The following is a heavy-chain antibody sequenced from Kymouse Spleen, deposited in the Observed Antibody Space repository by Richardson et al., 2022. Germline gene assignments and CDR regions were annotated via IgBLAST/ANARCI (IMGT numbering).Heavy chain of an antibody. Sequence: EVQLVESGGGLVQPGRSLRLSCAASGFTFDDYAMHWVRQAPGKGLEWVSGISWNSGSIGYADSVKGRFTISRDNAKNSLYLQMNSLRAEDTALYYCAKDYYGSGSYYYYGMDVWGQGTTVTVSS. J-gene: IGHJ6*02. CDR1: GFTFDDYA. V-gene: IGHV3-9*01. CDR3: AKDYYGSGSYYYYGMDV. CDR2: ISWNSGSI. D-gene: IGHD3-10*01.